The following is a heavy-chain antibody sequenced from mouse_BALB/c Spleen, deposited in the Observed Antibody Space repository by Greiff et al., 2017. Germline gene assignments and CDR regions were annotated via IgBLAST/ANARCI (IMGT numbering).Heavy chain of an antibody. D-gene: IGHD2-4*01. CDR3: TRSYDDDDYAMDY. CDR1: GYTFTSYW. Sequence: VQLQQPGAELVKPGASVKMSCKASGYTFTSYWMHWVKQRPGQGLEWIGVIDPSDSYTSYNQKFKGKATLTVDTSSSTAYMQLSSLTSEDSAVYYCTRSYDDDDYAMDYWGQGTSVTVSS. V-gene: IGHV1S127*01. CDR2: IDPSDSYT. J-gene: IGHJ4*01.